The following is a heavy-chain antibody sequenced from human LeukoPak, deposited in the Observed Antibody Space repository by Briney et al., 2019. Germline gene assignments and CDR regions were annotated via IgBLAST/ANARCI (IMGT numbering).Heavy chain of an antibody. Sequence: GGSLRLSCAASGFTFSDYWMHWVRQAPGKGLVWVSRINSDGSSTADADSVKGRFTISRDNAKNTLYLQMNSLRAEDTAIYYCARAGPYCSGGSCYDYWGQGTLVTVSS. CDR3: ARAGPYCSGGSCYDY. J-gene: IGHJ4*02. CDR1: GFTFSDYW. V-gene: IGHV3-74*01. D-gene: IGHD2-15*01. CDR2: INSDGSST.